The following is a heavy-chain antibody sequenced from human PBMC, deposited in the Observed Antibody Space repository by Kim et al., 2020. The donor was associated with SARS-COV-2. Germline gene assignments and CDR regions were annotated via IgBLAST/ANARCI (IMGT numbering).Heavy chain of an antibody. D-gene: IGHD3-9*01. CDR3: ARVKKGYYDILTGYYFDY. V-gene: IGHV3-33*05. CDR1: GFTFSSYG. CDR2: ISYDGSNK. Sequence: GGSLRLSCAASGFTFSSYGMHWVRQAPGKGLEWVAVISYDGSNKYYADSVKGRFTISRDNSKNTLYLQMNSLRAEDTAVYYCARVKKGYYDILTGYYFDYWGQGTLVTVSS. J-gene: IGHJ4*02.